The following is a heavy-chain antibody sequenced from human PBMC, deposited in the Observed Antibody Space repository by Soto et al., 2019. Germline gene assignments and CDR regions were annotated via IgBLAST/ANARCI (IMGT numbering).Heavy chain of an antibody. CDR3: ATGHSRAEVAMIFDY. D-gene: IGHD5-12*01. V-gene: IGHV1-24*01. Sequence: GASVKVSCKVSGYTLTELSMHWVRQAPGKGLEWMGGFDPEDGETIYAQKFQGRVTMTEDTSTDTAYMELSSLRSEDTAVYYCATGHSRAEVAMIFDYWGQGTLVTVSS. J-gene: IGHJ4*02. CDR1: GYTLTELS. CDR2: FDPEDGET.